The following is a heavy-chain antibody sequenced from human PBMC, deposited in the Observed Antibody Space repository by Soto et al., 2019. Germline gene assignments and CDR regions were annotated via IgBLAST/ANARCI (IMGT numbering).Heavy chain of an antibody. J-gene: IGHJ4*02. CDR3: ARDLGAFNYGSAYFDY. CDR1: GFTFSTYG. V-gene: IGHV3-33*01. CDR2: IWYDGSNQ. D-gene: IGHD3-10*01. Sequence: VGSLRLSCAPSGFTFSTYGMHWVRQAPGKGLEWVAVIWYDGSNQYYADSVKGRFTISRDNSKNMLYLQMNSLRAEDTAVYYCARDLGAFNYGSAYFDYWGQGTPVIVSS.